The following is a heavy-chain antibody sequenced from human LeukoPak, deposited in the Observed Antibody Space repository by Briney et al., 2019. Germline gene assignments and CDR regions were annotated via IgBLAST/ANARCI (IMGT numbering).Heavy chain of an antibody. CDR3: AKRGDSSGWSNSWYFDL. Sequence: PGRCLRPSCAAAAFTLDDDAMRWVRHAPGDWLEWVSLISVDGGSTYYADSVKGRFTISRDNSNNSLYLQMNSLRTEDTALYYCAKRGDSSGWSNSWYFDLWGRGTLVTVSS. CDR1: AFTLDDDA. V-gene: IGHV3-43*02. J-gene: IGHJ2*01. CDR2: ISVDGGST. D-gene: IGHD6-19*01.